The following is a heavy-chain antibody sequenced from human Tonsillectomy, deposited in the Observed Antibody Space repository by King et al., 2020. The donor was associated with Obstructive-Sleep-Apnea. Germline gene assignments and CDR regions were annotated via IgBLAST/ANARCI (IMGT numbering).Heavy chain of an antibody. D-gene: IGHD2-2*01. V-gene: IGHV6-1*01. J-gene: IGHJ6*02. CDR2: TYYRSKWYN. Sequence: VQLQQSGPGLVKPSQSLSLTCAISGDSVSSNSAAWTWIRQSPSRGLEWLGRTYYRSKWYNDYALSVKSRITINSDTSKNQFSLHLNSVTPEDTAVYYCARDRDCSSTSCYDYYYYGMDVWGQGTTVTVSS. CDR3: ARDRDCSSTSCYDYYYYGMDV. CDR1: GDSVSSNSAA.